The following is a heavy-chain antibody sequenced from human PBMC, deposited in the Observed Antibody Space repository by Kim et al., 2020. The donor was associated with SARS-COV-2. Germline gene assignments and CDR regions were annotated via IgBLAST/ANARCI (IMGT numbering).Heavy chain of an antibody. V-gene: IGHV3-64D*06. CDR3: VKGRYYYDSSGFPGGYYGMDV. Sequence: GGSLRLSCSASGFTFSSYAMHWVRQAPGKGLEYVSAISSNGGSTYYADSVKGRFTISRDNSKNTLYLQMSSLRAEDTAVYYCVKGRYYYDSSGFPGGYYGMDVWGQGTTVTVSS. CDR1: GFTFSSYA. D-gene: IGHD3-22*01. J-gene: IGHJ6*02. CDR2: ISSNGGST.